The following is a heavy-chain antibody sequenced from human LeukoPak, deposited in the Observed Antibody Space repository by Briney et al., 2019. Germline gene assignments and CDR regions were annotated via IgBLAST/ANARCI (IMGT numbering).Heavy chain of an antibody. Sequence: PGGSLRLSCAASEFTFTSYELNWVRQAPGKGLEGLSVIYSGGSIYYADSVTGRFTISRDNSKNTLILQMNSLRAEDTAEYYCARGDDYGGAWYYFDYWGQGTLVTVSS. J-gene: IGHJ4*02. CDR2: IYSGGSI. D-gene: IGHD4-23*01. V-gene: IGHV3-53*01. CDR3: ARGDDYGGAWYYFDY. CDR1: EFTFTSYE.